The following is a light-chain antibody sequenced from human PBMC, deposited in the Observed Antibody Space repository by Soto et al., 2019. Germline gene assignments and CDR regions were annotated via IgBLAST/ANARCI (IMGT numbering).Light chain of an antibody. J-gene: IGKJ5*01. CDR1: QSVAYA. CDR2: DAS. CDR3: QQYGPSLTT. V-gene: IGKV3-20*01. Sequence: EIVLTQSPATLSSFPGDRATLSCRASQSVAYALAWYQQKPGQAPRLLISDASSRAAGVPDRFSGSGSGTDFTLTISRLEPEDFAVYYCQQYGPSLTTFGQGTRLEIK.